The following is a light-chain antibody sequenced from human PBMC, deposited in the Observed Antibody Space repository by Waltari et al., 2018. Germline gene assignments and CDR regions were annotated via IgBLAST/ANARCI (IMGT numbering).Light chain of an antibody. V-gene: IGKV2D-29*02. CDR3: MQSLQLWT. CDR2: EGS. Sequence: DIVLTQTPLSLSVTPGQPASISCKSSHSLRHTDGTTYLYWFLQRPGQSPQLLIYEGSNRFSGVSERFSGSGSGTDFTPKISRVEAEDVGVYYCMQSLQLWTFGQGTKVESK. J-gene: IGKJ1*01. CDR1: HSLRHTDGTTY.